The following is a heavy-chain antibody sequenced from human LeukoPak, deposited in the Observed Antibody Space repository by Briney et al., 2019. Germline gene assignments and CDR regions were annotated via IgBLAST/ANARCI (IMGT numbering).Heavy chain of an antibody. Sequence: ASVKVSCKASGGTFISYAINWVRQAPGQGLEWMGGIIPLVGTANYAQRVQGRVTITTDELTTTAYMELSSLRYEDTAVYYCARVCGGDCYPHDAFHIWGQGTMVTVSS. CDR2: IIPLVGTA. V-gene: IGHV1-69*05. D-gene: IGHD2-21*01. J-gene: IGHJ3*02. CDR1: GGTFISYA. CDR3: ARVCGGDCYPHDAFHI.